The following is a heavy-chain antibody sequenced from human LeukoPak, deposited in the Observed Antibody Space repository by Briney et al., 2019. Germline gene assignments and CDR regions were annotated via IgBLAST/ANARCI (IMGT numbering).Heavy chain of an antibody. Sequence: SVKVSCKASGGTFSSYAISWVRQAPGQGLEWMGGIIPISGTANYAQKFQGRVTISADESTSTAYMELSSLRSEDTAVYYCATSAQESYDFWSGYPYYYYYYMDVWGKGTTVTVSS. D-gene: IGHD3-3*01. CDR1: GGTFSSYA. V-gene: IGHV1-69*01. CDR3: ATSAQESYDFWSGYPYYYYYYMDV. J-gene: IGHJ6*03. CDR2: IIPISGTA.